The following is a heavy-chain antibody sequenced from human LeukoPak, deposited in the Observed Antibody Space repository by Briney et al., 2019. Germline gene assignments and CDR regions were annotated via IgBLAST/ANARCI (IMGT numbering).Heavy chain of an antibody. Sequence: SETLSLTCAVYGGSFSGYYWSWIRQPPGKGLEWIGEINHSGSANYNPSLKSRVTISVDTSKNQFSLKLSSVTAADTAVYYCARGLNYYYMDVWGKGTTVTVSS. J-gene: IGHJ6*03. CDR1: GGSFSGYY. V-gene: IGHV4-34*01. CDR2: INHSGSA. CDR3: ARGLNYYYMDV.